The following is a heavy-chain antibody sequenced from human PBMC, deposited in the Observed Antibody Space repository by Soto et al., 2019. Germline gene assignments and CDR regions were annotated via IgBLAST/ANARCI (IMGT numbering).Heavy chain of an antibody. J-gene: IGHJ4*02. CDR2: IKSKTDGGTT. CDR3: TTHAPKYYDFWSGHQTIDY. V-gene: IGHV3-15*07. CDR1: GFTFSNAW. Sequence: EVQLVESGGGLVKPGGSLRLSCAASGFTFSNAWMNWVRQAPGKGLEWVGRIKSKTDGGTTDYAAPVKGRFTISRDDSKNTLYLQMNSLKTEDTAVYHCTTHAPKYYDFWSGHQTIDYWGQGTLVTVSS. D-gene: IGHD3-3*01.